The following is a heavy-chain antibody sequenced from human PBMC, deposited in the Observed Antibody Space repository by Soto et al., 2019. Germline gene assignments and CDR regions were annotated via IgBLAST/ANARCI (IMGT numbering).Heavy chain of an antibody. V-gene: IGHV1-69*06. CDR3: ATKTDHNLGLELDY. J-gene: IGHJ4*02. CDR2: IIPIFGTA. Sequence: QVQLVQSGAEVKKPGSSVKVSCKASGGTFSSYAISWVRQAPGQGLEWMGGIIPIFGTANYAQKFQGRVTITADKSTSTVYMELSSLRSEDTAVYYCATKTDHNLGLELDYWGQGTLVTVSS. D-gene: IGHD1-1*01. CDR1: GGTFSSYA.